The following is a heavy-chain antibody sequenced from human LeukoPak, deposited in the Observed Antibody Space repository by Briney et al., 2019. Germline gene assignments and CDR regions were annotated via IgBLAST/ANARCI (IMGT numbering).Heavy chain of an antibody. CDR3: ASRALESGWHYHYYMDV. Sequence: SVKVSCKPSGGTFNNHAISWVRQAPGQGLEWMGGIIPIFGTADYAQKVQGRVTITTDESTSTAYMELSSLRSEDTAVYYCASRALESGWHYHYYMDVWGKGTTVTVSS. D-gene: IGHD1-1*01. V-gene: IGHV1-69*05. CDR2: IIPIFGTA. J-gene: IGHJ6*03. CDR1: GGTFNNHA.